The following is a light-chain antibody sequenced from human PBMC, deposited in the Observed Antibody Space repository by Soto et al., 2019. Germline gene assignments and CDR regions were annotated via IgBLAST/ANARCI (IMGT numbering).Light chain of an antibody. Sequence: QPVLTQPASVSGSPEQSITISCTGTSSDVGSYNLVSWYQQHPGKVPKLMIYEVSKRPSGVSNRFSGSKFGNTASLTISGLHAEDEADYYCCSYAGSGIVIFGGGTKLTVL. J-gene: IGLJ2*01. CDR2: EVS. V-gene: IGLV2-23*02. CDR3: CSYAGSGIVI. CDR1: SSDVGSYNL.